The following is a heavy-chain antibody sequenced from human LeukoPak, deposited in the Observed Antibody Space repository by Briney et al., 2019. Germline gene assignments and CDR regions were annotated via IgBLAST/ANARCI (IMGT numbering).Heavy chain of an antibody. CDR1: GYTFTNYA. D-gene: IGHD2-15*01. J-gene: IGHJ4*02. CDR2: ISAYNDNT. Sequence: ASVKVSCKAPGYTFTNYAISWVRQAPGQGLEWMGWISAYNDNTSYAQKFQGRVTMTTDTSTSTAYMELRSLRSDDTAVYYCARDVGEGYCSGGSCSDYWGQGTLVTVSS. V-gene: IGHV1-18*01. CDR3: ARDVGEGYCSGGSCSDY.